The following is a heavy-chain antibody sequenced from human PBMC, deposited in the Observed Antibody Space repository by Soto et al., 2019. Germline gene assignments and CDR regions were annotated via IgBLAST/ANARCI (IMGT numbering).Heavy chain of an antibody. Sequence: EVQLLESGGGLVQPGGSLRLSCAASGITFSNYAMSWVRQAPGKGLEWVSVISGGGDSTYYADSVKGRFTISRDNSNNTRYLQLNSLRAEDTAVYYCAKDVGSCSGTCYFYSYYAMDVWGQGTTVTVSS. CDR1: GITFSNYA. V-gene: IGHV3-23*01. CDR2: ISGGGDST. J-gene: IGHJ6*02. D-gene: IGHD2-15*01. CDR3: AKDVGSCSGTCYFYSYYAMDV.